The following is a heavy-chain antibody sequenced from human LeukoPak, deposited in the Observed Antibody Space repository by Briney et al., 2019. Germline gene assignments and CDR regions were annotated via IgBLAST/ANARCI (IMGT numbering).Heavy chain of an antibody. CDR1: GGSFSGYY. Sequence: SETLSLTCAVYGGSFSGYYWSWIRQPPGKGLEWIGEINHSGSTNYNPSLKSRVTISVDTSKNQFSLNLSSVTAADTAVYYCARGILDKNYFDYWGQGTLVTVSS. V-gene: IGHV4-34*01. J-gene: IGHJ4*02. D-gene: IGHD3-3*01. CDR2: INHSGST. CDR3: ARGILDKNYFDY.